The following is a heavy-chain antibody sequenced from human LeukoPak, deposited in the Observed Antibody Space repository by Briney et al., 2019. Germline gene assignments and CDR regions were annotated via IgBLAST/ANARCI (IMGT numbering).Heavy chain of an antibody. CDR3: AKDGHVLRYFDWLLRHYYYGMDV. Sequence: PGGSLRLSCAASGFTFDDYAMHWVRQAPGKGLEWVSLISGDGGSTYYADSVKGRFTISRDNSKNSLYLQMNSLRTEDTALYYCAKDGHVLRYFDWLLRHYYYGMDVWGQGTTVTVSS. V-gene: IGHV3-43*02. J-gene: IGHJ6*02. CDR2: ISGDGGST. CDR1: GFTFDDYA. D-gene: IGHD3-9*01.